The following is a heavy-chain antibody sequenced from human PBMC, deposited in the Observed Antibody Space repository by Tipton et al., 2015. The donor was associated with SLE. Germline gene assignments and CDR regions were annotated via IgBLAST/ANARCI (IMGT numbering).Heavy chain of an antibody. CDR1: GGSISSGSYY. CDR3: ARAGYSSSPEYFQH. J-gene: IGHJ1*01. V-gene: IGHV4-61*02. CDR2: IYTSGNT. Sequence: TLSLTCTVSGGSISSGSYYWSWIRQPAGKGLEWIGRIYTSGNTNYNPSLKSRVTISVDTSKNQFSLKLSSVTAADTAVYYCARAGYSSSPEYFQHWGQGTLVTVSS. D-gene: IGHD6-13*01.